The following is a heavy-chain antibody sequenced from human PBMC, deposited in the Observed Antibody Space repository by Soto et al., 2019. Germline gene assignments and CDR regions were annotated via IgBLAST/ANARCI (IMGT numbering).Heavy chain of an antibody. V-gene: IGHV4-34*01. CDR1: GGYFSGYY. D-gene: IGHD2-15*01. Sequence: SETLCLTCAVEGGYFSGYYWNWIRQPPGKGLEWIGEINHSGSTNYNPSLKSRVTISLDTSKNQFSLKLSSMTAADTAVYYCARQDIVVVVAATPGYYFDYWGQGTLVTSPQ. CDR2: INHSGST. CDR3: ARQDIVVVVAATPGYYFDY. J-gene: IGHJ4*02.